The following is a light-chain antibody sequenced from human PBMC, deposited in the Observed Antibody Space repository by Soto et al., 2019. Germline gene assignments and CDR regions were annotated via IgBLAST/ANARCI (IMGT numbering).Light chain of an antibody. V-gene: IGKV3-20*01. CDR2: GAS. J-gene: IGKJ1*01. Sequence: IVLTQSPCTLSLSPGERATLSCRASQSVSNNYLAWYQQKPGQAPRLLIYGASNRATGIPDRFSGSGSGTDFTLTISRLEPEDFAVYYCQQYGSSGTFGQGTKVDI. CDR1: QSVSNNY. CDR3: QQYGSSGT.